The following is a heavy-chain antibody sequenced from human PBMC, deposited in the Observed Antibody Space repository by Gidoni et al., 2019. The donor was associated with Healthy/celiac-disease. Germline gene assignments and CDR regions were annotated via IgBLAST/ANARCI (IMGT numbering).Heavy chain of an antibody. V-gene: IGHV3-23*01. CDR1: GFTFSSYA. CDR2: ISCSGGST. D-gene: IGHD6-13*01. Sequence: EVQLLESGGGLVQPGGSLRLSCAASGFTFSSYAISWVSHAPGKGMEWVSAISCSGGSTYYAESVKGRLTISRDNSKKTLYLQMNSLRAEDTAVYYCAKDSFLVPFDIWGQGTMVTVSS. CDR3: AKDSFLVPFDI. J-gene: IGHJ3*02.